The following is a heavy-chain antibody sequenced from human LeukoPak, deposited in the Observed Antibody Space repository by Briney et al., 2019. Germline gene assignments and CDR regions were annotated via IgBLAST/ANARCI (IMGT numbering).Heavy chain of an antibody. Sequence: ETLSLTCTVSGGSISSYYWSWIRQPPGKGLEWIGYIYYSGSTNYNPSLKSPVTISVHTSKNQFSLKLSSVTAADTAVYYCARDATITAFDIWGQGTMVTVSS. CDR3: ARDATITAFDI. CDR2: IYYSGST. CDR1: GGSISSYY. J-gene: IGHJ3*02. D-gene: IGHD1-1*01. V-gene: IGHV4-59*01.